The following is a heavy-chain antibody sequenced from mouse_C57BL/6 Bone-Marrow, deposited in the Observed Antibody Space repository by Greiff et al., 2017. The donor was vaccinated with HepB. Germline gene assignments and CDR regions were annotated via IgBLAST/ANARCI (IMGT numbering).Heavy chain of an antibody. CDR1: GYPFTAYY. V-gene: IGHV1-42*01. Sequence: VQLQQSGPELVRPGASGKLSCKASGYPFTAYYMNGVRQSPEKGLEWIGEINPSTGGTTYNQKFEAKATLTVDKSSTTAYMQLKSLTSEDSAVYYCARRYYGSSAWFAYWGQGTLVTVSA. CDR3: ARRYYGSSAWFAY. J-gene: IGHJ3*01. D-gene: IGHD1-1*01. CDR2: INPSTGGT.